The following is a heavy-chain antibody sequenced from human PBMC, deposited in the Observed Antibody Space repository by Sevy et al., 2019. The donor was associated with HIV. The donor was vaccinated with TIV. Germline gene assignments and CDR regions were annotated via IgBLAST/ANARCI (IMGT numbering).Heavy chain of an antibody. D-gene: IGHD2-15*01. J-gene: IGHJ6*02. V-gene: IGHV3-30*18. CDR1: GFAFSDYA. CDR2: ISYAGDNK. Sequence: GGSLRLSCAASGFAFSDYAMHWVRQAPGKGLEWVAAISYAGDNKYFADSVKGRFTVSKDNSKNTLYLAMNSLIAEDTAVYYCAKAHADCSGGTCYTAHYYYDMDVWGRGATVTVSS. CDR3: AKAHADCSGGTCYTAHYYYDMDV.